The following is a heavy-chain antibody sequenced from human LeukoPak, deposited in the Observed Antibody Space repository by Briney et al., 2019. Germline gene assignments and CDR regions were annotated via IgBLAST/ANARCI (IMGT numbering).Heavy chain of an antibody. CDR3: ASQIPWDILTGYTPHDNWFDP. CDR2: INPSGGST. J-gene: IGHJ5*02. D-gene: IGHD3-9*01. V-gene: IGHV1-46*01. Sequence: ASVKVSCKASGYTFTSYDINWVRQAPGQGLEWMGIINPSGGSTSYAQKFQGRVTMTRDTSTSTVYMELSSLRSEDTAVYYCASQIPWDILTGYTPHDNWFDPWGQGTLVTVSS. CDR1: GYTFTSYD.